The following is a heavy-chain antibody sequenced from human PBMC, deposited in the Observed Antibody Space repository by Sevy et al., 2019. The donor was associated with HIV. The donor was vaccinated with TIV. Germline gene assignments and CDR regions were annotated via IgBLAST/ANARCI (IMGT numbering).Heavy chain of an antibody. CDR1: GFTFNNYA. CDR3: AKGGSTSGYYLNYFAY. D-gene: IGHD3-22*01. J-gene: IGHJ4*02. V-gene: IGHV3-23*01. Sequence: GGSLRLSCAASGFTFNNYAMTWVRQAPGKGLEWVSAVSGGGDTTYYADSVKGRFTISRDNSKNTLYLQMNSTRAEDTAVYYCAKGGSTSGYYLNYFAYWGQGTLVTVSS. CDR2: VSGGGDTT.